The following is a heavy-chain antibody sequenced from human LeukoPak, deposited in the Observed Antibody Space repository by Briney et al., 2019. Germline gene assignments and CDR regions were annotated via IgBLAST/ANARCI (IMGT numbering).Heavy chain of an antibody. CDR1: GVSLSSYY. Sequence: SETLSLTCTVYGVSLSSYYWIWIRQPPGKGLEWIGYIYDTGSTNYNPSLKSRVTISIDTSKNQFSLNLRSVTAADTAVYYCPRITYGPPDYWGQGTLVTVSS. CDR3: PRITYGPPDY. CDR2: IYDTGST. D-gene: IGHD4-17*01. V-gene: IGHV4-59*01. J-gene: IGHJ4*02.